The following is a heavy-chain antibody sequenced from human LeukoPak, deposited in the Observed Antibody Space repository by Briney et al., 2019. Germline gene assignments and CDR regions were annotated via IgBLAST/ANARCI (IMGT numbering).Heavy chain of an antibody. D-gene: IGHD3-10*01. V-gene: IGHV3-11*01. CDR1: GFTFSDYY. J-gene: IGHJ4*02. Sequence: GGSLRLSCAASGFTFSDYYMSWIRQAPGKGLEWVSYISSSGSTIYYADSVKGRFTISRDNAKNSLYLQMNSLRAEDTAVYYCAKVPHLYYGSGSYQLDYWGQGTLVTVSS. CDR2: ISSSGSTI. CDR3: AKVPHLYYGSGSYQLDY.